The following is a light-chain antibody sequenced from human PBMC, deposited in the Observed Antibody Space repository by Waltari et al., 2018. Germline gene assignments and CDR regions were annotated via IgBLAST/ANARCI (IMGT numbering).Light chain of an antibody. CDR3: QSYDSSNWV. CDR1: RGSLASHY. CDR2: EDN. V-gene: IGLV6-57*02. Sequence: NFMLTQPHSVSESPGKTVTISCTGRRGSLASHYVPWYQQRPGSAPTTVIYEDNQRPSGVPDRFSGSIDSSSNSASLTISGLKTEDEADYYCQSYDSSNWVFGTGTKVTVL. J-gene: IGLJ1*01.